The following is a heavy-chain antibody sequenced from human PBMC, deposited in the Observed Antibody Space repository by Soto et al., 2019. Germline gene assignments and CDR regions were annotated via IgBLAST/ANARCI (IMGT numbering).Heavy chain of an antibody. J-gene: IGHJ4*02. V-gene: IGHV1-18*01. CDR2: INTYNGAS. Sequence: QVHLVQSGAEVKEPGASVKVSCEASGYTLITYGISWVRQAPGQGLEWVGWINTYNGASKYGSKVQGRVTMTRDTSTKTAYMELRSLSSDDTAVYYCARYCSGGPCQNGVTHFWVQGILVTFSS. CDR3: ARYCSGGPCQNGVTHF. CDR1: GYTLITYG. D-gene: IGHD2-15*01.